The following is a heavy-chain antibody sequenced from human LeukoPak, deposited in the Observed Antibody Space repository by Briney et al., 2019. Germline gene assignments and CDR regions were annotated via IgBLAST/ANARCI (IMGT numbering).Heavy chain of an antibody. J-gene: IGHJ4*02. CDR3: ASGTGSGNPFDY. D-gene: IGHD3-10*01. CDR2: IIPIFGTA. CDR1: GGTFSSYA. V-gene: IGHV1-69*01. Sequence: SVKVSCKAPGGTFSSYAISWVRQAPGQGLEWMGGIIPIFGTANYAQKFQGRVTITADESTSTAYMELSSLRSEDTAVYYCASGTGSGNPFDYWGQGTLVTVSS.